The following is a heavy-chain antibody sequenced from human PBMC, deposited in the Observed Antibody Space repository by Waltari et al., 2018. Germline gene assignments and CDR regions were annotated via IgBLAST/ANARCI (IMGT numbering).Heavy chain of an antibody. J-gene: IGHJ2*01. V-gene: IGHV4-39*01. CDR1: GGSIIRATYS. Sequence: QLQLQESGPGLVKPSETLSLTCVVSGGSIIRATYSWGWVRQPPGKGLEFIGSMYYSGSTYYNPSLKSRVTISVDTSQNQFSLRLSSGTAADTAVYYCARQDYYYVKGYFDLWGRGTLVTVSS. CDR2: MYYSGST. CDR3: ARQDYYYVKGYFDL. D-gene: IGHD3-22*01.